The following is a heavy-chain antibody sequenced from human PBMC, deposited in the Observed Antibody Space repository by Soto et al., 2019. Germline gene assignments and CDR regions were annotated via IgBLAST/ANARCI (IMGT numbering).Heavy chain of an antibody. CDR1: GGSISSYY. V-gene: IGHV4-59*01. CDR2: IYYSGST. D-gene: IGHD2-15*01. CDR3: ARDYCSGGSCYGAFDI. J-gene: IGHJ3*02. Sequence: SETLSLTCTVSGGSISSYYRSWIRQPPGKGLEWIGYIYYSGSTNYNPSLKSRVTISVDTSKNQFSLKLSSVTAADTAVYYCARDYCSGGSCYGAFDIWGQGTMVTISS.